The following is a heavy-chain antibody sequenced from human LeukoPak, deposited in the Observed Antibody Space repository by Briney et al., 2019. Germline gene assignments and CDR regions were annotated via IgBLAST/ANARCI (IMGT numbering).Heavy chain of an antibody. CDR2: IYYSGST. CDR3: ARASETYYYDSSGYYHDY. J-gene: IGHJ4*02. V-gene: IGHV4-30-4*01. D-gene: IGHD3-22*01. CDR1: GGSISSGDYY. Sequence: SETLSLTCTVSGGSISSGDYYWSWIRQPPGKGLEWIGYIYYSGSTYYNPSLKSRVTISVDTSKNQFSLKLSSVTAADTAVYYCARASETYYYDSSGYYHDYWGQGNPGHRLL.